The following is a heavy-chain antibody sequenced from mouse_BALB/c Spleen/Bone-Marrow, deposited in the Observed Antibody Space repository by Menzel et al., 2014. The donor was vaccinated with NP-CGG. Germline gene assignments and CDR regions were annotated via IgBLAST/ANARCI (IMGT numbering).Heavy chain of an antibody. V-gene: IGHV6-6*02. CDR3: PTGLAY. CDR2: IRLKSNNYAT. J-gene: IGHJ3*01. Sequence: KLMESGGGLSQPVGSMELSCVVSEFTFSNYWMNCVRQSPEMGFECVAEIRLKSNNYATHYAESVKGRFTISRDDSKGSVYLQMNHLRAKDTGIYFCPTGLAYLREGALVTVSA. D-gene: IGHD4-1*01. CDR1: EFTFSNYW.